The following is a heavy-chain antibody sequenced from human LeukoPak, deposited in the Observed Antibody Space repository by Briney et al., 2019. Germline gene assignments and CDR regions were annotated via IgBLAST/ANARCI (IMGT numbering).Heavy chain of an antibody. CDR2: ISYSWNT. J-gene: IGHJ3*02. CDR1: GGSISGDH. V-gene: IGHV4-59*08. CDR3: ARRNDFDI. Sequence: PSETPSLTCTVSGGSISGDHWNWIRQPPGKGLEWIGYISYSWNTNYNPSLKRRVTISVDTSKNQFSLKLSSVTAADTAVYYCARRNDFDIWGQGTMVTVSS.